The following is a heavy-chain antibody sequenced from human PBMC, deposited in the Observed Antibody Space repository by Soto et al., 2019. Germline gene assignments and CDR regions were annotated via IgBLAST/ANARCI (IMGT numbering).Heavy chain of an antibody. Sequence: SETLSLTCTVSGGSISSGGYYWSWIRQHPGKGLEWIGYIYYSGSTYYNPSLKSRVTIPVDTSKNQFSLKLSSVTAADTAVYYCARAGSSSSLGIDYWGQGTLVTVSS. D-gene: IGHD6-6*01. CDR2: IYYSGST. CDR1: GGSISSGGYY. CDR3: ARAGSSSSLGIDY. J-gene: IGHJ4*02. V-gene: IGHV4-31*03.